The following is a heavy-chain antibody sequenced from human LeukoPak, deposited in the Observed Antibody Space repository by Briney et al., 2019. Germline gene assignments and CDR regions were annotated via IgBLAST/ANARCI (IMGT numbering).Heavy chain of an antibody. D-gene: IGHD5-18*01. CDR2: IYSSGST. Sequence: PSETLSLTCTVSGGSVSSYYWSWIRQPPGKGLEWIGNIYSSGSTNYNPSLKSRVTISIDTSKKQFSLNLSSVTAADTAVYYCARLHDGYRYGADYWGQGTLVTAS. V-gene: IGHV4-59*08. CDR1: GGSVSSYY. CDR3: ARLHDGYRYGADY. J-gene: IGHJ4*02.